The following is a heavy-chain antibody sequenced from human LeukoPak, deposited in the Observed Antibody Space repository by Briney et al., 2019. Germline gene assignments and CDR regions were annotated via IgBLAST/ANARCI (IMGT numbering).Heavy chain of an antibody. D-gene: IGHD6-19*01. V-gene: IGHV1-8*03. J-gene: IGHJ1*01. CDR3: ARDGSEDSSGWYQYFQH. CDR2: MNPNSGNT. CDR1: GYTFISYD. Sequence: ASVKVSCKASGYTFISYDINWVRQVTGQGLEWMGWMNPNSGNTGYAQKFQGRVTITRNTSISTAFMELSSLRSEDTAVYYCARDGSEDSSGWYQYFQHWGQGTLVTVSS.